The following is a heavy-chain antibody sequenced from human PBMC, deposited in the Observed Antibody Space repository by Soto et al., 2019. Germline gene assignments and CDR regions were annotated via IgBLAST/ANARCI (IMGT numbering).Heavy chain of an antibody. J-gene: IGHJ4*02. CDR3: ARTGATVTTHDY. V-gene: IGHV1-46*03. CDR2: INPSGGST. D-gene: IGHD4-4*01. CDR1: GYTFTSYY. Sequence: ASVKVSCKASGYTFTSYYMHWVRQAPGQGLEWMGIINPSGGSTSYAQKFQGRVTMTRDTSTSTVYMELSSLRSEDTAVYYCARTGATVTTHDYWGQGTLVTASS.